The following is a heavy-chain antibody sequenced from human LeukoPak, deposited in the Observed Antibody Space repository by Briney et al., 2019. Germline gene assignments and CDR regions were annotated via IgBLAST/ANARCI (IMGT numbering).Heavy chain of an antibody. CDR1: GGSITSHY. D-gene: IGHD3-16*02. CDR3: ARDVITAGYYMDV. Sequence: SETLSLTCTVSGGSITSHYYSWIRQPPGKGLEWIGNMYYSGITNYNPSLKTRVTLSVDTSKNQFSLKLSSVTAADTAVYYCARDVITAGYYMDVWGKGTTVTVSS. J-gene: IGHJ6*03. CDR2: MYYSGIT. V-gene: IGHV4-59*11.